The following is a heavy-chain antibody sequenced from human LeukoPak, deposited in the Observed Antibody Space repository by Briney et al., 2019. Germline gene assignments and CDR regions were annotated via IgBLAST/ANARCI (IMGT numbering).Heavy chain of an antibody. D-gene: IGHD4-11*01. J-gene: IGHJ4*02. Sequence: GGSLRLSCAASGFTFDDYGMSWVRQAPGKGLEWVSGISWNGYSTDYADSVKGRFTISRDNAKNSLYLQMNSLRAEDTALYYCARYDFNNYVGYYDQWGQGTLVTVSP. V-gene: IGHV3-20*04. CDR1: GFTFDDYG. CDR2: ISWNGYST. CDR3: ARYDFNNYVGYYDQ.